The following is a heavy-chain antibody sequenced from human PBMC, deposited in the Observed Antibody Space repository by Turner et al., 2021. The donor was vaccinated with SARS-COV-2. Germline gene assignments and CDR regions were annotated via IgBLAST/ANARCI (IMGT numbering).Heavy chain of an antibody. CDR3: ESYSRGYSYDEAFDY. CDR1: RGSISSSRYY. V-gene: IGHV4-39*01. CDR2: IYYSRSS. D-gene: IGHD5-18*01. Sequence: QLHLLESGPALVKPSATLSLTCPVSRGSISSSRYYWGRIRQPPGKGLEWIGNIYYSRSSYYNPSLKSRVTIAVDTSKNQFSLKLSSVTAADTAVYYCESYSRGYSYDEAFDYWGQGTLVTVSS. J-gene: IGHJ4*02.